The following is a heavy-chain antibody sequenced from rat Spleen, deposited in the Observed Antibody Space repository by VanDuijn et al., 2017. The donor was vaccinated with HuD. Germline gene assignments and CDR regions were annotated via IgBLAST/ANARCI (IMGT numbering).Heavy chain of an antibody. D-gene: IGHD1-11*01. Sequence: EVQLVESGGGLVQPGRSLKLSCAASGFTFSNYGMAWVRQAPTKGLEWVATISYDGSSTYYRDSVKGRFTISRDNAKSTLFLRMDSLRSEDTATYYCARSGYGGYYFDYWGQGVMVTVSS. V-gene: IGHV5-29*01. CDR3: ARSGYGGYYFDY. CDR2: ISYDGSST. J-gene: IGHJ2*01. CDR1: GFTFSNYG.